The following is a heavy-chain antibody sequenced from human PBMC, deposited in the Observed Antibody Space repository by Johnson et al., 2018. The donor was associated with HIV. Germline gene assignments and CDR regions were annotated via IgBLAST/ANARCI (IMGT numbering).Heavy chain of an antibody. Sequence: EVQLVESGGGLVQPGGSMKLSCAASGFTFSGSAMHWVRQASGKGLEWVGRIRSKANSYATAYAASVKGRFTISRDYLKNTAFLQMNSLKTGDTAVYYCKAIFDAVDIWCHGTMVTDSS. V-gene: IGHV3-73*01. CDR2: IRSKANSYAT. D-gene: IGHD2-21*01. CDR1: GFTFSGSA. J-gene: IGHJ3*02. CDR3: KAIFDAVDI.